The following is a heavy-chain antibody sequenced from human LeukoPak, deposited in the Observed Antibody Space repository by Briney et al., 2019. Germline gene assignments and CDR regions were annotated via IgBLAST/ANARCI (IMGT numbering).Heavy chain of an antibody. D-gene: IGHD4-17*01. CDR3: ARTTMVTRAFDP. Sequence: SGPMLVKPTQTLTLTCSLSGFSINSTGDGVGWSRQSPGKALEWVPLIYWDGDNRYSPSLTSRLTITKDTSRNHVVLTLSKVQTVDTGTYYCARTTMVTRAFDPWGQGILVTVSS. V-gene: IGHV2-5*02. CDR1: GFSINSTGDG. J-gene: IGHJ5*02. CDR2: IYWDGDN.